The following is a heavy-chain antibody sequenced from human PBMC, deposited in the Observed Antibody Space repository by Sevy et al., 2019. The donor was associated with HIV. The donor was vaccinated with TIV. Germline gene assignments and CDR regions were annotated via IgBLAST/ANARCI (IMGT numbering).Heavy chain of an antibody. CDR3: ATHHYYDSSGYVY. CDR2: INHSGST. J-gene: IGHJ4*02. CDR1: GGSFSGYY. V-gene: IGHV4-34*01. Sequence: SETLSLTCAVYGGSFSGYYLSWIRQPPGKGLEWIGEINHSGSTTYNPSLKSRVTISVDTSKDQFSLKLSSVTAADTAVYYCATHHYYDSSGYVYWGQGTLVTVSS. D-gene: IGHD3-22*01.